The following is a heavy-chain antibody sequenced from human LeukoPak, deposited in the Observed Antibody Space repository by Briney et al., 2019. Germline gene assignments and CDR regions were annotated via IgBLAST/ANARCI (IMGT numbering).Heavy chain of an antibody. CDR1: GGSFSDYY. D-gene: IGHD3-22*01. CDR2: INHSGST. Sequence: SETLSLTCAVYGGSFSDYYWSWIRQPPGKGLEWIGEINHSGSTNYNPSLKSRVTISVDTSKNQFSLKLISVTAADMALYYCAYSSGYQQHWGQGTLVTVSS. V-gene: IGHV4-34*01. CDR3: AYSSGYQQH. J-gene: IGHJ1*01.